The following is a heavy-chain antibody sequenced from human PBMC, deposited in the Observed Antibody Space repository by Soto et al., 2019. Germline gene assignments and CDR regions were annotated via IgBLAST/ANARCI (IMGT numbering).Heavy chain of an antibody. Sequence: GGSLRLSCAASGFTFRSFTMNWVRQAPGKGLEWVSTISSNSAYIYYTDALRGCFTISRDNAKNSLHLQMNSLRAEDTAVYYRTRDAARDSSARGWFDPWGPGTLVTLSS. CDR1: GFTFRSFT. D-gene: IGHD6-13*01. CDR3: TRDAARDSSARGWFDP. V-gene: IGHV3-21*01. CDR2: ISSNSAYI. J-gene: IGHJ5*02.